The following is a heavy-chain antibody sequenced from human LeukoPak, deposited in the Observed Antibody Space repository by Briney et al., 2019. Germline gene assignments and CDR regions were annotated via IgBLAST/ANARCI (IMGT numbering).Heavy chain of an antibody. J-gene: IGHJ4*02. V-gene: IGHV3-21*01. D-gene: IGHD3-22*01. CDR1: GFTFSSYS. CDR2: IGSSSSYI. Sequence: SGGSLRLSCAASGFTFSSYSMNWVGRAPGKGLEWVSSIGSSSSYIYYADTVKGRFTISRDNAKNPLYLQMNSLRAEDTAVYYCARAARKYYYDSSGYYYFDYWGQGTLVTVSS. CDR3: ARAARKYYYDSSGYYYFDY.